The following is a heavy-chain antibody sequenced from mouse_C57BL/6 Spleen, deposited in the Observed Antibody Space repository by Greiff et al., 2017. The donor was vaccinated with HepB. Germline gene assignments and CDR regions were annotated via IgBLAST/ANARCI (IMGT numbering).Heavy chain of an antibody. CDR3: ARREVYGYDGVDY. V-gene: IGHV1-53*01. CDR1: GYTFTSYW. CDR2: INPSNGST. D-gene: IGHD2-2*01. J-gene: IGHJ2*01. Sequence: QVQLQQPGTELVKPGASVKLSCKASGYTFTSYWMHWVKQRPGQGLEWIGNINPSNGSTNYNEKVKSKATLTVDNSASTAYMQSSSLTSEDSAVYYCARREVYGYDGVDYWGQGTTLTVSS.